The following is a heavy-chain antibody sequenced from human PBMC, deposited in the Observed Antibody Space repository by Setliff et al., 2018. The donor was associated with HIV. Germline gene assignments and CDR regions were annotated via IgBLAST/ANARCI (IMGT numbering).Heavy chain of an antibody. D-gene: IGHD3-22*01. CDR2: IKTKTQRGTT. CDR1: GFTFSNAW. Sequence: GGSLRLSCAAAGFTFSNAWMTWVRQAPGKGLEWVGRIKTKTQRGTTDYAAPAKGRFIISRDDSKNTLYLQMNSLRSEDTAVYYCVTGVGTSSVDYWGQGTMVTVSS. CDR3: VTGVGTSSVDY. J-gene: IGHJ4*02. V-gene: IGHV3-15*01.